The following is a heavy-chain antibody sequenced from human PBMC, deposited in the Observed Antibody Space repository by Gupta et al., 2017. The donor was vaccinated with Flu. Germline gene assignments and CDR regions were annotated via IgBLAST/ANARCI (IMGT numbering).Heavy chain of an antibody. CDR3: ARDQFRWATQTAFDI. D-gene: IGHD2-21*01. J-gene: IGHJ3*02. V-gene: IGHV1-2*06. CDR1: GYTFTGYY. Sequence: QVQLVQSGAEVKKPGASVKVSCKASGYTFTGYYMHWVRQAPGQGLEWMGRINPNSGGTNYAQKFQGRVTMTRDTSISTAYMELSRLRSDDTAVYYCARDQFRWATQTAFDIWGQGTMVTVSS. CDR2: INPNSGGT.